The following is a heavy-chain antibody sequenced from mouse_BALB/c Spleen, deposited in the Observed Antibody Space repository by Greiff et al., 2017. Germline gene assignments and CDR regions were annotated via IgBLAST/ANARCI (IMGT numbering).Heavy chain of an antibody. V-gene: IGHV14-1*02. J-gene: IGHJ2*01. Sequence: VQLQQSGAELVRPGALVKLSCKASGFNIKDYYMHWVKQRPEQGLEWIGWIDPENGNTIYDPKFQGKASITADTSSNTAYLQLSSLTSEDTAVYYCARERAYGNYVFYYWGQGTTLTVSS. CDR3: ARERAYGNYVFYY. D-gene: IGHD2-1*01. CDR2: IDPENGNT. CDR1: GFNIKDYY.